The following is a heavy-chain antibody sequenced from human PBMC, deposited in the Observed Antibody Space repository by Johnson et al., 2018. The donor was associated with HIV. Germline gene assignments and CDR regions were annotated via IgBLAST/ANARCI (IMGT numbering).Heavy chain of an antibody. J-gene: IGHJ3*01. D-gene: IGHD4-17*01. CDR3: VKGGMTTVTSGAFDF. Sequence: QVQLVESGGGVVQPGRSLRLSCAASGFTFSSYAMHWVRQAPGKGLEWVAVISYDGSNKYYADSVKGRFTISSDNSKNTLYLQMNSLRAEDTAVYYCVKGGMTTVTSGAFDFWGQGTMVTISS. CDR2: ISYDGSNK. V-gene: IGHV3-30-3*01. CDR1: GFTFSSYA.